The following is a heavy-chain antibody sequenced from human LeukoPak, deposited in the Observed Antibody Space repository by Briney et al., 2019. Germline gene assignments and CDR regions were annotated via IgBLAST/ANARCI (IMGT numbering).Heavy chain of an antibody. CDR2: IYYSGST. D-gene: IGHD2-15*01. J-gene: IGHJ3*02. CDR3: AREDIVVVVAATWGAFDI. CDR1: GGSTSSYY. Sequence: PSETLSLTCTLSGGSTSSYYWSWIRQPPGKGLEWIGYIYYSGSTNYNPSLKSRVTISVDTSKHQFSLKLSSVTAADTAVYYCAREDIVVVVAATWGAFDIWGQGTMVTVSS. V-gene: IGHV4-59*01.